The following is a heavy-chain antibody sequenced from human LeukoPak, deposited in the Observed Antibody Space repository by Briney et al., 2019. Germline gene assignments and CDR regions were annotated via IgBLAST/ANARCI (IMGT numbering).Heavy chain of an antibody. CDR1: EFDFXXXA. CDR3: ANEIRPNDY. Sequence: GGSLRLSCAASEFDFXXXAMTWVRQAPXXGLEWVSAIRISGSKTYYADSVKGRFTISRDNSKNTVYLQMNSLRAEDTAVYYCANEIRPNDYWGQGTQVTVSS. J-gene: IGHJ4*02. CDR2: IRISGSKT. V-gene: IGHV3-23*01. D-gene: IGHD4-17*01.